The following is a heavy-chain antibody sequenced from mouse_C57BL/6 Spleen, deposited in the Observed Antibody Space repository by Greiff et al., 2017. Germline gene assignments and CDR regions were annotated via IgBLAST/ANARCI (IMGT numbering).Heavy chain of an antibody. D-gene: IGHD2-5*01. CDR3: ARDEYSNYEAIDY. V-gene: IGHV1-64*01. J-gene: IGHJ4*01. CDR1: GYTFTSYW. Sequence: QVQLQQPGAELVKPGASVKLSCKASGYTFTSYWMHWVKQRPGQGLEWIGMIHPTSGSTNYNEKFKSKATLTVDKSSSTAYMQLSSLTSEDSAVXYCARDEYSNYEAIDYWGQGTSVTVSS. CDR2: IHPTSGST.